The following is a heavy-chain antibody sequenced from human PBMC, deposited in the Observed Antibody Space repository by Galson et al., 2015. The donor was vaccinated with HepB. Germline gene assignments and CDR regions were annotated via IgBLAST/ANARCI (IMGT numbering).Heavy chain of an antibody. CDR1: GYRLAHFG. CDR3: ARDEVVTTKNCFYH. V-gene: IGHV1-18*01. J-gene: IGHJ5*02. Sequence: SVKVSCKASGYRLAHFGISWVRQAPRQGLEWMGWINTHNGNTKYAQKFQGRVTMTTDTSTSTAYMELRNLSYDDTALYYCARDEVVTTKNCFYHWGQGALVTAPS. CDR2: INTHNGNT. D-gene: IGHD2-21*02.